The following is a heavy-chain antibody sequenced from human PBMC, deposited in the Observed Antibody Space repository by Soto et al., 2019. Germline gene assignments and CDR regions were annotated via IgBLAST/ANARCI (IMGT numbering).Heavy chain of an antibody. V-gene: IGHV1-69*01. CDR3: ARNFFHFDISGHCPFDP. CDR1: AGTCSSYG. CDR2: TIPIFATT. Sequence: HLVQSGPEVKKPGSSVKVSCKISAGTCSSYGINWVRHVPGQGRAWMGATIPIFATTNYAPKFQDRVTITADEFTGTSSLKLRSLKSDDSAMDYWARNFFHFDISGHCPFDPWGQGTLVTVSA. D-gene: IGHD3-22*01. J-gene: IGHJ5*02.